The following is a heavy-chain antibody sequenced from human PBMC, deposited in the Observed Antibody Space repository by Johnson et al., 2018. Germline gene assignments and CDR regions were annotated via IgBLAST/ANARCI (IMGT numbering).Heavy chain of an antibody. Sequence: QVQLVQSGGGVVQPGRSLRLSCAASGFTFSSHGIHWVRQAPGKGLEWVAVIWSDGSKKYYADSVKGRFTVSRDNSKNTLYRQMDSLRAEDTAKYYCARDRGDCSGGSCWGYFLHWGQGTLVTVSS. CDR2: IWSDGSKK. V-gene: IGHV3-33*01. D-gene: IGHD2-15*01. CDR1: GFTFSSHG. J-gene: IGHJ1*01. CDR3: ARDRGDCSGGSCWGYFLH.